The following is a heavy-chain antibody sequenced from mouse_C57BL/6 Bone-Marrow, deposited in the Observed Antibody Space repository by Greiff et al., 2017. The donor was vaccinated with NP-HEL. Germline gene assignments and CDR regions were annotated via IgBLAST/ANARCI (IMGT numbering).Heavy chain of an antibody. J-gene: IGHJ4*01. Sequence: DVHLVESGGGLVQPGGSLKLSCAASGFTFSDYGMAWVRQAPRKGPEWVAFISNLAYSIYYADTVTGRFTISRENAQNTLYLELSSLRSEDTAMYYCARPGSAMDYWGQGTSVTVSS. V-gene: IGHV5-15*01. D-gene: IGHD3-1*01. CDR1: GFTFSDYG. CDR2: ISNLAYSI. CDR3: ARPGSAMDY.